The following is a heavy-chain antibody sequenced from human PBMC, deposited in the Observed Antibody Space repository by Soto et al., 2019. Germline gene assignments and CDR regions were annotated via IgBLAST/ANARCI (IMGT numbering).Heavy chain of an antibody. D-gene: IGHD3-22*01. V-gene: IGHV1-2*02. Sequence: QVQLVQSGAEVKKPGASVKVSCKASGYIFTGYYMHWLRQAPGQGLEWMGWFNPNSAGTTYAQKFQGRVTMTNDTSINTAYMELSGLISDDTAVYYCARGDFDSSANYYAGWFATWGQGTLVTVSS. J-gene: IGHJ5*02. CDR2: FNPNSAGT. CDR3: ARGDFDSSANYYAGWFAT. CDR1: GYIFTGYY.